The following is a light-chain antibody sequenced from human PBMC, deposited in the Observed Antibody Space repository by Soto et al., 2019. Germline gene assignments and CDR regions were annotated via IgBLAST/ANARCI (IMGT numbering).Light chain of an antibody. J-gene: IGKJ4*02. CDR2: DAS. CDR1: QSDSRN. V-gene: IGKV3-15*01. Sequence: EIVMTQSPATLSVSPGESATLSCRASQSDSRNLAWYQQKPGQAPRLLIYDASTRATGIPVRFSGSGSGTEFTLTISSLQSEDLAVYYCQQYNNLPRTFGRGTKVEIK. CDR3: QQYNNLPRT.